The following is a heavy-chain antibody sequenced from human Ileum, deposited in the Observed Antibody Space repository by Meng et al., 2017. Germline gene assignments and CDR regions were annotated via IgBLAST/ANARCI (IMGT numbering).Heavy chain of an antibody. Sequence: QLVESGGVLVQPGGSLRLSCAASGFTFSAYTMNWVRQAPGKGLEWVSGMSGSGRDIQYVDSVKGRFTISRDNSNNTLYLEMNNLRAEDTALYYCAKSRSTVARSGYFDSWGQGTLVTVSS. D-gene: IGHD4-11*01. CDR3: AKSRSTVARSGYFDS. CDR2: MSGSGRDI. J-gene: IGHJ4*02. CDR1: GFTFSAYT. V-gene: IGHV3-23*04.